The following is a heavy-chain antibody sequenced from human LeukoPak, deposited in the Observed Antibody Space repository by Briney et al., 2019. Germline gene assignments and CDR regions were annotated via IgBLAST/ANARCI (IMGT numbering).Heavy chain of an antibody. CDR3: AKLYYYDSSYFDY. D-gene: IGHD3-22*01. J-gene: IGHJ4*02. V-gene: IGHV3-30*18. Sequence: GGSLRLSCAASGFTFSSYGMHWVRQAPGKGLEWVAVISYDGSNKYYADSVKGRFTISRDNSKNTLYLQMNSLRAEDTAVYYCAKLYYYDSSYFDYWGQGTLVTVSS. CDR2: ISYDGSNK. CDR1: GFTFSSYG.